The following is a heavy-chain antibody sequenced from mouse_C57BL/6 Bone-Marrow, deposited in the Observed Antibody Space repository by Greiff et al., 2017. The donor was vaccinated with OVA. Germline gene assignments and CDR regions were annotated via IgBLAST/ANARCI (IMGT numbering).Heavy chain of an antibody. J-gene: IGHJ2*01. Sequence: QVQLQQSGAELVRPGASVTLSCKASGYTFTDYEMHWVKQTPVHGLEWIGAIDPETGGTAYNQKFKGKAILTADKSSSTAYMELRSLTSEDAAGYYCTRGDYYDPYWGQGTTLTVSS. D-gene: IGHD2-4*01. CDR2: IDPETGGT. CDR3: TRGDYYDPY. V-gene: IGHV1-15*01. CDR1: GYTFTDYE.